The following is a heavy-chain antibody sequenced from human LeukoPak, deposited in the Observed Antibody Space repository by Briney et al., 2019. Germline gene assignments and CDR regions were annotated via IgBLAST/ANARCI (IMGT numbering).Heavy chain of an antibody. CDR3: ARGAYGSGSYFPSTMDV. CDR1: RVTITNYE. V-gene: IGHV3-48*03. Sequence: GGSLRLSCAASRVTITNYEMNWVRQAPGKGLKWVSYISSSGNNIYCADSVKGRFTISRDNAKSSLYLQMNSLRAEDTAVYYCARGAYGSGSYFPSTMDVWGQGTTVTVSS. J-gene: IGHJ6*02. D-gene: IGHD3-10*01. CDR2: ISSSGNNI.